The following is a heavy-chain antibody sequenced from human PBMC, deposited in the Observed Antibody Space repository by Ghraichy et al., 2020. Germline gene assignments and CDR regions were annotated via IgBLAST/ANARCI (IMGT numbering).Heavy chain of an antibody. Sequence: TRTTYYKPSLRSRVTISVDTSKNQFSLRLSSVNAADTAVYYCAREYYSSPGIWGQGTLVT. CDR3: AREYYSSPGI. J-gene: IGHJ4*02. D-gene: IGHD3-10*01. CDR2: TRTT. V-gene: IGHV4-39*02.